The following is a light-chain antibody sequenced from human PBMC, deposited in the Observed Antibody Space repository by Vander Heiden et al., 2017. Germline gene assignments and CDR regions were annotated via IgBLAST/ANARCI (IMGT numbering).Light chain of an antibody. V-gene: IGKV3-15*01. J-gene: IGKJ2*01. CDR1: QSVSSN. Sequence: DIAMTLSLATLSVSTGESATLSCRASQSVSSNLAWYQQKPGQAPRRLIYGASTRATGIPARFSGSGSGTEFTLTISSLQSEDFAVYYCQQYNNWPPRYTFGQGTKLEIK. CDR2: GAS. CDR3: QQYNNWPPRYT.